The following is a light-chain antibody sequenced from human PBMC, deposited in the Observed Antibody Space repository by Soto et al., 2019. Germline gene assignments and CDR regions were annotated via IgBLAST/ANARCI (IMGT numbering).Light chain of an antibody. J-gene: IGKJ4*01. V-gene: IGKV3D-15*01. CDR2: GAS. Sequence: IVMTQYPATLSVSPGERATLFCKASQSVSDNLAWYQQKPGQAPSLLIYGASIRATGIPARFSGVGSGTEFTLTISSLQSEDFAVYYCQQYNNWPLTFGGGTKVDI. CDR3: QQYNNWPLT. CDR1: QSVSDN.